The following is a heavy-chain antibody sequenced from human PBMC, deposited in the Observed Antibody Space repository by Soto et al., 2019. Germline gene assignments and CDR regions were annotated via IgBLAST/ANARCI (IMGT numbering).Heavy chain of an antibody. V-gene: IGHV3-11*01. D-gene: IGHD4-17*01. CDR2: IGTRGNTK. Sequence: QVQLVESGGGLVKPGGSLRLSCATSGFTFSDYYMSWIRQAPGKGLEWVSYIGTRGNTKYYADSVRGRFTISRDNAKNSSYLQMNSLRADDTAVYYCARDGTEYYGEYYDYWGQGIPVTVSS. J-gene: IGHJ4*02. CDR3: ARDGTEYYGEYYDY. CDR1: GFTFSDYY.